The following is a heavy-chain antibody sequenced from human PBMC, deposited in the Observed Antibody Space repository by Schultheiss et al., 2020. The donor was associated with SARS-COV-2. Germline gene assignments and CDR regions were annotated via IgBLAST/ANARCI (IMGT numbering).Heavy chain of an antibody. J-gene: IGHJ3*02. Sequence: SETLSLTCAVHGGSFRGYYWSWIRQPPGKGLEWMGYIYHSGSIYYNPSLKSRVTISVDTSKNQFSLKLSSVTAADTAVYYCARGPGIVVVTTWGAFDIWGQGTMVTVSS. CDR1: GGSFRGYY. V-gene: IGHV4-34*01. CDR2: IYHSGSI. D-gene: IGHD3-22*01. CDR3: ARGPGIVVVTTWGAFDI.